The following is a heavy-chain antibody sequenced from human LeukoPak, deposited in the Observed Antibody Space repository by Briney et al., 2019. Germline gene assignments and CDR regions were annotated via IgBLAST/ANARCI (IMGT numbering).Heavy chain of an antibody. D-gene: IGHD6-6*01. V-gene: IGHV3-30-3*01. CDR1: GFTFSSYA. CDR3: AREGRRAARPWDY. J-gene: IGHJ4*02. Sequence: GGSQRLSCAASGFTFSSYAMHWVRQAPGKGLEWVAVISYDGSNKYYADSVKGRFTISRDNSKNTLYLQMNSLRAEDTAVYYCAREGRRAARPWDYWGQGTLVTVSS. CDR2: ISYDGSNK.